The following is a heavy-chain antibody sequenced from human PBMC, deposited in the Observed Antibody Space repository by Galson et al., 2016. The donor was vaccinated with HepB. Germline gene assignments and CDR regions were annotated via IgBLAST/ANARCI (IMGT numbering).Heavy chain of an antibody. CDR1: GYTFTNYY. D-gene: IGHD6-13*01. Sequence: SVKVSCKASGYTFTNYYMHWVRQAPGQGLEWMGIITPNGNSTSYAQKIQGRVTMTRDTSTSTVYMKLSSLRSEDTAVYYCARHLGPVLGYTSRFFYYAMDVWGQGTTVTVSS. CDR3: ARHLGPVLGYTSRFFYYAMDV. CDR2: ITPNGNST. V-gene: IGHV1-46*01. J-gene: IGHJ6*02.